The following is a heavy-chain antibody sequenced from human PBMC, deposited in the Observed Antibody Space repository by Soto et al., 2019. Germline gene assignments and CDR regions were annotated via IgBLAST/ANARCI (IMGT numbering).Heavy chain of an antibody. CDR3: AKSTYSYYGMDV. V-gene: IGHV3-23*01. CDR1: GFTFNNYA. Sequence: GGSLRLSCAASGFTFNNYAMSWVRQAPGKGLQWVSAISVGGGSTYYADSVKGRFTISRDNSKDTLYLQMNSLRAEDTAVYYCAKSTYSYYGMDVWGQGTTVTV. J-gene: IGHJ6*02. CDR2: ISVGGGST.